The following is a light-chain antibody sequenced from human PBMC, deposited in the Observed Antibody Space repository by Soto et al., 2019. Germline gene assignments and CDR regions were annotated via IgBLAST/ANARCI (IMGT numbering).Light chain of an antibody. CDR3: QQYGISPRT. CDR2: DVS. Sequence: EIVLTQSPGTLSLSPGERSTLSCRASQSLGTNYLHWYQQKPGQAPRPLISDVSRRATGIPDRFSGSGSGTDFTLTISRLEPEDFAVYYCQQYGISPRTFGQGTKVDIK. CDR1: QSLGTNY. J-gene: IGKJ1*01. V-gene: IGKV3-20*01.